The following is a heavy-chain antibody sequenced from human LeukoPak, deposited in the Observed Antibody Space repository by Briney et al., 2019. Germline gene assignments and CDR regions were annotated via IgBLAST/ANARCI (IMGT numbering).Heavy chain of an antibody. J-gene: IGHJ4*02. Sequence: GGSLRLSCAASGFTFSSYSMNWVRQAPGKGLEWVSSISSSSSYIYYADSVKGRFTISRDNAKNPLYLQMNSLRAEDTAVYYCAREYCSGGSCYSLDYWGQGTLVTVSS. V-gene: IGHV3-21*01. D-gene: IGHD2-15*01. CDR1: GFTFSSYS. CDR3: AREYCSGGSCYSLDY. CDR2: ISSSSSYI.